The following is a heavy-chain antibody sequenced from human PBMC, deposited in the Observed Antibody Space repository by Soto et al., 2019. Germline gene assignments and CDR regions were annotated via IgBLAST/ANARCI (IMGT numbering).Heavy chain of an antibody. Sequence: EVQLLESGGGLVQPGGSLRLSCAASGFTFSSYAMSWVRQAPGKGLEWVSAISGSGGSTYYADSVKGRFTISRDNSENTLYLQMNSLRAEDTAVYYCAKDRGHTSWYFDLWGRGTLVTVSS. CDR3: AKDRGHTSWYFDL. CDR1: GFTFSSYA. V-gene: IGHV3-23*01. CDR2: ISGSGGST. D-gene: IGHD2-15*01. J-gene: IGHJ2*01.